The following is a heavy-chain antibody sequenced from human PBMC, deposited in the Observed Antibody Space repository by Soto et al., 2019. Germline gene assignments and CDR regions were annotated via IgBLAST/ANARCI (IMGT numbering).Heavy chain of an antibody. CDR3: ARAFRTTPYYYYYGMDV. J-gene: IGHJ6*02. CDR2: ISYDGSNK. D-gene: IGHD1-1*01. CDR1: GFTFSSYA. V-gene: IGHV3-30-3*01. Sequence: GGSLRLSCAASGFTFSSYAMHWVRQAPGKGLEWVAVISYDGSNKYYADSVKGRFTISRDNSKNTLYLQMNSLRAEDTAVYYCARAFRTTPYYYYYGMDVWGQGTTVTVSS.